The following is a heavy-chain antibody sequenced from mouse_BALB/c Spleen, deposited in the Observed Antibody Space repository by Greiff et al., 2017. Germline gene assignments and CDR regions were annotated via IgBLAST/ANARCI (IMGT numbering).Heavy chain of an antibody. J-gene: IGHJ3*01. V-gene: IGHV14-3*02. CDR2: IDPANGNT. Sequence: DVKLQESGAELVKPGASVKLSCTASGFNIKDTYMHWVKQRPEQGLEWIGRIDPANGNTKYDPKFQGKATITADTSSNTAYLQLSSLTSEDTAVYYCARSVLLRRESWFAYWGQGTLVTVSA. D-gene: IGHD1-1*01. CDR1: GFNIKDTY. CDR3: ARSVLLRRESWFAY.